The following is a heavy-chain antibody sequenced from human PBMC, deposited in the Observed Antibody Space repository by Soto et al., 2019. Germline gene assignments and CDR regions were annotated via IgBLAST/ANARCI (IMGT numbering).Heavy chain of an antibody. D-gene: IGHD2-2*01. Sequence: PSETLSLTCAVYGGSFSGYYWTWIRQSPEKGLEWIGEVNHSGTTYYNPSLKTRVTISVHTPKNQFSLKMSSVTAADTAVYYCARGIGYCSSTNCPSSRRLRFDSWGQGTLVIVSS. CDR2: VNHSGTT. J-gene: IGHJ4*02. V-gene: IGHV4-34*01. CDR1: GGSFSGYY. CDR3: ARGIGYCSSTNCPSSRRLRFDS.